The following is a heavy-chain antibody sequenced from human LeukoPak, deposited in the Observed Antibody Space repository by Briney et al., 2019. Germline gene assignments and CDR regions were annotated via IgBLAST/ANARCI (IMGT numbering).Heavy chain of an antibody. D-gene: IGHD2-21*01. Sequence: GGSLRLSCAASGFTFSSYWMSWARQAPGKGLEWVANMKQDGSEKYYVDSVKGRFTISRDNAKNSLYLQMNSLRAEDTAVYYCAKLILRGFLDYWGQGTLVTVSS. J-gene: IGHJ4*02. V-gene: IGHV3-7*05. CDR2: MKQDGSEK. CDR3: AKLILRGFLDY. CDR1: GFTFSSYW.